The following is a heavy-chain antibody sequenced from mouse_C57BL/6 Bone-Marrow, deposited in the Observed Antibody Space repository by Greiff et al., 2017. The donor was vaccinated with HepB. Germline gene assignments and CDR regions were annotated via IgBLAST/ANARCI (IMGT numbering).Heavy chain of an antibody. CDR2: INPYNGDT. D-gene: IGHD2-1*01. CDR3: ARSRGNPFDF. V-gene: IGHV1-20*01. J-gene: IGHJ2*01. Sequence: VQLKESGPELVKPGDSVKISCKASGYSFTGYFMNWVMQSHGKSLEWIGRINPYNGDTFYNQKFKGKATLTVDKSSSTAHMELRSLTSEDSAVAYCARSRGNPFDFWGQGTTLTVSA. CDR1: GYSFTGYF.